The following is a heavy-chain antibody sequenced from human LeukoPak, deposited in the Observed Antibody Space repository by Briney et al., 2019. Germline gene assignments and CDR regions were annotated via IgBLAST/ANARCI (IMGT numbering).Heavy chain of an antibody. J-gene: IGHJ6*02. Sequence: GESLKISCKGSGYSFTSYWIGWVRQMPGKGLEWMGIIYPGDSDTRYSPSFQGQVTISADKSISTAYLQWSSLKASDTAMYYCAXXXXXXXXXVAAKNYYYGMDVWGQGTTVTVSS. CDR3: AXXXXXXXXXVAAKNYYYGMDV. CDR2: IYPGDSDT. CDR1: GYSFTSYW. D-gene: IGHD2-15*01. V-gene: IGHV5-51*01.